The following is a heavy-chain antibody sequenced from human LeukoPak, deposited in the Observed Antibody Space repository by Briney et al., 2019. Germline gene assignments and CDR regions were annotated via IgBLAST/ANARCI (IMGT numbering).Heavy chain of an antibody. CDR3: ARVPSYDFWSGAKSV. V-gene: IGHV3-30-3*01. Sequence: GRSLRLSWAAAGFTFSSYAMHWVRQAPGKGLGWVAVISYDGSNKYYADSVKGRFTISRDHSKHTLYLQMNSLRAEDTAVYYCARVPSYDFWSGAKSVWGQGTLVTVSS. J-gene: IGHJ4*02. D-gene: IGHD3-3*01. CDR1: GFTFSSYA. CDR2: ISYDGSNK.